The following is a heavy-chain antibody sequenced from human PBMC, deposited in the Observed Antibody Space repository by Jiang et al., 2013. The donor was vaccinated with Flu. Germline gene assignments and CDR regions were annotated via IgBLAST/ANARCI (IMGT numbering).Heavy chain of an antibody. CDR2: LFYSGGT. CDR3: ARVWDVVVGNWFDP. D-gene: IGHD2-2*01. J-gene: IGHJ5*02. CDR1: GGSIITSTHY. Sequence: GLVKPSETLSLTCTVSGGSIITSTHYWGWIRQTPAKGLEYIGSLFYSGGTYYSPSLKTRVTMSADTSKNQFSLRLSSVTAADTAVYYCARVWDVVVGNWFDPWGQGTLVIVSS. V-gene: IGHV4-39*01.